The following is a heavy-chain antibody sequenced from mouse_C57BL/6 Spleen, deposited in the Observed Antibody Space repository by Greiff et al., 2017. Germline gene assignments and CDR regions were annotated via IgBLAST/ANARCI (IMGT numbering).Heavy chain of an antibody. D-gene: IGHD1-1*01. Sequence: QVHVKQSGAELVRPVASVTLSCKASGYTFTDYEMHWVKQTPVHGLEWIGAIDPETGGTAYNQKFKGKAILTADKSSSTAYMELRSLTSEDSAVYYCTRSTITTVVATRFDYWGQGTSLTVSS. CDR3: TRSTITTVVATRFDY. CDR2: IDPETGGT. V-gene: IGHV1-15*01. CDR1: GYTFTDYE. J-gene: IGHJ2*02.